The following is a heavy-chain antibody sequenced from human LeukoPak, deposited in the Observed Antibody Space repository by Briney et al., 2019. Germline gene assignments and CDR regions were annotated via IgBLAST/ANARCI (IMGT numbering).Heavy chain of an antibody. Sequence: PGGSLRLSCAASGFTFSSYSMNWVRQAPGKGLEWVSSISSSSSYIYYADSVKGRFTISRDNAKNSLYLQMNSLRAEDTAVYYCARGRGYCSSTSCYHFDYCGQGTLVTVSS. CDR3: ARGRGYCSSTSCYHFDY. J-gene: IGHJ4*02. CDR2: ISSSSSYI. V-gene: IGHV3-21*01. CDR1: GFTFSSYS. D-gene: IGHD2-2*01.